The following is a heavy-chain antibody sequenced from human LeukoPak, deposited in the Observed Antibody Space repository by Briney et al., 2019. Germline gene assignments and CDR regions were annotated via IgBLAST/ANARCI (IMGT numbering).Heavy chain of an antibody. V-gene: IGHV1-2*02. CDR1: GYTFTVYY. J-gene: IGHJ4*02. CDR3: ARLQNLRQQLNGLGLGY. CDR2: INPNSGGT. Sequence: ASVKVSFKASGYTFTVYYMHWVRQAPGQGLELMGWINPNSGGTNYAQKFQSRVTMTRDTSISTAYMELSRLRSDDTAVYYCARLQNLRQQLNGLGLGYWGQGTLVTVSS. D-gene: IGHD6-13*01.